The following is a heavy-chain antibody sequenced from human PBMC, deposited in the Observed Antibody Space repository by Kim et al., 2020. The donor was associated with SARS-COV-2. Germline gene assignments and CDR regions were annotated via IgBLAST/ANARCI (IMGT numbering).Heavy chain of an antibody. CDR3: ARLGATYYYDSSGPNWFDP. J-gene: IGHJ5*02. Sequence: GESLKISCKGSGYSFTSYWIGWVRQMPGKGLEWMGIIYPGDSDTRYSPSFQGQVTISADKSISTAYLQWSSLKASDTAMYYCARLGATYYYDSSGPNWFDPWGQGTLVTVSS. CDR2: IYPGDSDT. D-gene: IGHD3-22*01. V-gene: IGHV5-51*01. CDR1: GYSFTSYW.